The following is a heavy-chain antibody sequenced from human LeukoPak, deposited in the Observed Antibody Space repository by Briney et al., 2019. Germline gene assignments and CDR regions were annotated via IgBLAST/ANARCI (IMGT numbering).Heavy chain of an antibody. V-gene: IGHV4-59*08. CDR3: SRREDAGTSGYYGF. D-gene: IGHD3-22*01. J-gene: IGHJ4*02. Sequence: SETLPLTCTVSGASIVSYHWSWIRQPPGKGLEWIGIIHYSGFTNYNPSLKSRVTIAGDTSKNQLSLQLSTVTAADTAVYYCSRREDAGTSGYYGFWGQGALVTVSS. CDR2: IHYSGFT. CDR1: GASIVSYH.